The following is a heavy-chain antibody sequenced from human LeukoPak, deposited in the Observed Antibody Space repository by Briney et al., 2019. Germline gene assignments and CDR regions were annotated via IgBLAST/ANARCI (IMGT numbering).Heavy chain of an antibody. Sequence: ASVKVSCKASGYTFTGYYMHWVRQAPGQGLEWMGWISAYNGNTNYAQKLQGRVTMTTDTSTSTAYMELRSLRSDDTAVYYCAREEYYYGSGSCYRQSNWFDPWGQGTLVTVSS. CDR2: ISAYNGNT. CDR1: GYTFTGYY. CDR3: AREEYYYGSGSCYRQSNWFDP. J-gene: IGHJ5*02. D-gene: IGHD3-10*01. V-gene: IGHV1-18*04.